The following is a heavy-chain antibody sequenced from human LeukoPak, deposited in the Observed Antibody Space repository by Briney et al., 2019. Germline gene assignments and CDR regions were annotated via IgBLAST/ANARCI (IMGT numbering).Heavy chain of an antibody. CDR1: GYSLSSGYY. CDR2: IYHSGST. CDR3: AGNTYYDFWSGYYPFDY. J-gene: IGHJ4*02. D-gene: IGHD3-3*01. Sequence: PSETLSLTCAVSGYSLSSGYYWGWIRQPPGKGLDWIGSIYHSGSTYYNPSLKSRVTISVGTSKNQSSLKLSSVTAADTAVYYCAGNTYYDFWSGYYPFDYWGQGTLVTVSS. V-gene: IGHV4-38-2*01.